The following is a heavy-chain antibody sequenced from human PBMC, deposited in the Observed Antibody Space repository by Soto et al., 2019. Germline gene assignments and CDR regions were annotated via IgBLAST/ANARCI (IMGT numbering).Heavy chain of an antibody. J-gene: IGHJ5*02. D-gene: IGHD3-3*01. CDR3: AHRATMTIFGLLIDNGIWFDP. CDR2: IYWDGDK. V-gene: IGHV2-5*02. Sequence: QINLIESGPPLVKPTQTLTLTCTFSGFSLSTSGAAVGWVRQPPGRALEWLALIYWDGDKRYNASLGNRLTITKDTSMNQVVLTLTNVDPADTATYYCAHRATMTIFGLLIDNGIWFDPWGQGTRVIVSS. CDR1: GFSLSTSGAA.